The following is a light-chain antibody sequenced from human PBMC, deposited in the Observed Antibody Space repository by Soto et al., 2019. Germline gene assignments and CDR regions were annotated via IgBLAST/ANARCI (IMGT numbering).Light chain of an antibody. CDR1: QSVSSSY. CDR3: QQYGSSPT. J-gene: IGKJ4*01. CDR2: GAS. Sequence: EIVLTQSPSTLSLSPGERATLSCRASQSVSSSYLAWYQQKPGQAPRLLIYGASSRATGIPDRFSGSGSGTDFTLTISRLEPEDVAVYYCQQYGSSPTFGGGTKVEIK. V-gene: IGKV3-20*01.